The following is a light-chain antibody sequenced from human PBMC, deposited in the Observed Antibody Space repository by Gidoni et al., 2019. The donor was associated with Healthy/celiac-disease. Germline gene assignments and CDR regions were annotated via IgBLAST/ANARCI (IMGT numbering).Light chain of an antibody. J-gene: IGLJ3*02. CDR3: SSYTSSSTPLV. Sequence: QPASVSGSPGQSITISCTGTSSDVGGYNYVSWYQQHPGKAPKLMIYEVSNRPSGVSNRFSGSKSGNTASLTISGLQAEYEADYYCSSYTSSSTPLVFGGGTKLTVL. CDR2: EVS. CDR1: SSDVGGYNY. V-gene: IGLV2-14*01.